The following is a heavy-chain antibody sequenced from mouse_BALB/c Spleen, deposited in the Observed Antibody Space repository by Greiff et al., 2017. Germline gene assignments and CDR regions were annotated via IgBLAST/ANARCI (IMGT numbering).Heavy chain of an antibody. CDR2: ISSGGST. J-gene: IGHJ4*01. CDR1: GFTFSSYA. V-gene: IGHV5-6-5*01. D-gene: IGHD1-1*01. Sequence: DVMLVESGGGLVKPGGSLKLSCAASGFTFSSYAMSWVRQTPEKRLEWVASISSGGSTYYPDSVKGRFTISRDNARNILYLQMSSLRSEDTAMYYCANYYGSSYAMDYWGQGTSVTVSS. CDR3: ANYYGSSYAMDY.